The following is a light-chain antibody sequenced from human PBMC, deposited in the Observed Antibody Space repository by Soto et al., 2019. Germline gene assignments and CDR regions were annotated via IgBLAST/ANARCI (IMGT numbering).Light chain of an antibody. V-gene: IGLV2-14*01. CDR1: SSDVGRYNY. J-gene: IGLJ3*02. Sequence: QSALTQPASVSGSPGQSITISCTGTSSDVGRYNYVSWYQQVPGKAPKLMLYEVTNRPSGVSNRFSGSKSGNTASLTISGLQAEDEADYYCSSYTNIQTLGVFGGGTKLTVL. CDR3: SSYTNIQTLGV. CDR2: EVT.